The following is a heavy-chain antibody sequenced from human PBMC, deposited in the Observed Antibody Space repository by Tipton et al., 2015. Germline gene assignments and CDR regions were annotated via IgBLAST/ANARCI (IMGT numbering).Heavy chain of an antibody. CDR2: ISYSGST. J-gene: IGHJ4*02. CDR1: GGSVNSANYY. Sequence: TLSLTCTVSGGSVNSANYYWSWIRQPPGKGLEWIGYISYSGSTHYNPSLKSRVAISVDTSKNQFSLTLKSVTAADTAVYYCARVGSGSYWGYFDYWGQGTMVTVSS. V-gene: IGHV4-61*01. D-gene: IGHD2-21*01. CDR3: ARVGSGSYWGYFDY.